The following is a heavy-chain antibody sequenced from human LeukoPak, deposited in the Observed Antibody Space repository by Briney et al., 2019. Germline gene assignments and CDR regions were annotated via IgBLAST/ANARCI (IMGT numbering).Heavy chain of an antibody. J-gene: IGHJ4*02. CDR1: GGSISSRSYY. CDR3: ARHRRGYSGYDFLYFDY. Sequence: PSETLSLTCTVSGGSISSRSYYWGWIRQPPGKGLEWIGRIYYSRSTYYNPSLKSRVTISVDTSKNQFSLKLSSVTAADTAVYYCARHRRGYSGYDFLYFDYWGQGTLVTVSS. CDR2: IYYSRST. D-gene: IGHD5-12*01. V-gene: IGHV4-39*01.